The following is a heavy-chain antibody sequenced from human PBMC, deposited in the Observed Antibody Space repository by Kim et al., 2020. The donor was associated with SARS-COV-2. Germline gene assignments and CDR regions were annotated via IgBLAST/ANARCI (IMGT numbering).Heavy chain of an antibody. CDR2: ISGSGGST. J-gene: IGHJ4*02. Sequence: GGSLRLSCAASGFPFRSSALLLVRPSPFNFLELVSAISGSGGSTYYADSVKGRFTISRDNSKNTLYLQMNSLRAEDTAVYYCAKTPGPHGDYLNYFDYWGQGTLVTVSS. CDR3: AKTPGPHGDYLNYFDY. V-gene: IGHV3-23*01. D-gene: IGHD4-17*01. CDR1: GFPFRSSA.